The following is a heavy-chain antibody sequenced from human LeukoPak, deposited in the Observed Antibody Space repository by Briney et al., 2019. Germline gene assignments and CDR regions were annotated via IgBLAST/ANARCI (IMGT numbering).Heavy chain of an antibody. CDR3: TRGGGGSFPHY. D-gene: IGHD2-21*01. CDR1: GFTVSSNF. Sequence: TGGSLRLSCAASGFTVSSNFLSWVRQPPGKGLEWVSDIYSGGSTYYADSVKGRFTISRDSSKNTLYLQMNSLRAEDTAVYYCTRGGGGSFPHYWGQGTLVTVSS. J-gene: IGHJ4*02. CDR2: IYSGGST. V-gene: IGHV3-53*01.